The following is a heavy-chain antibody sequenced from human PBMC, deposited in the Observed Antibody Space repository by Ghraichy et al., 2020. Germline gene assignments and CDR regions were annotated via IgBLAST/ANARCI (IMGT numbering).Heavy chain of an antibody. Sequence: GSLRLSCAASGFTFDDYAMHWVRQAPGKGLEWVSLISGDGGSTYYADSVKGRFTISRDNSKNSLYLQMNSLRTEDTALYYCAKSPRLGDYFYYYYGMDVWGQGTTVTVSS. CDR3: AKSPRLGDYFYYYYGMDV. CDR2: ISGDGGST. CDR1: GFTFDDYA. J-gene: IGHJ6*02. V-gene: IGHV3-43*02. D-gene: IGHD4-17*01.